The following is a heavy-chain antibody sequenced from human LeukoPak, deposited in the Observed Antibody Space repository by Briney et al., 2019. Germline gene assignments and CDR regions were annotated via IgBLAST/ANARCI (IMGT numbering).Heavy chain of an antibody. CDR1: GFTFSSYS. V-gene: IGHV3-21*01. CDR2: ISSSSSYI. J-gene: IGHJ6*03. Sequence: GGSLRLSCAASGFTFSSYSMNWVRQAPGKGLEWVSSISSSSSYIYYADSVKGRFTISRDNAKNSLYLQMNSLRAEDTAVYYCARASGYSSGWPATPYYYYYYMDVWGKGTTVTISS. CDR3: ARASGYSSGWPATPYYYYYYMDV. D-gene: IGHD6-19*01.